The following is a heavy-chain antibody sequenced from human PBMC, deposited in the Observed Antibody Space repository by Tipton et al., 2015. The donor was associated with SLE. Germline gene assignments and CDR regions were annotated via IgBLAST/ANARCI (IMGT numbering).Heavy chain of an antibody. V-gene: IGHV4-39*01. CDR3: ARQPVYYYYYMDV. J-gene: IGHJ6*03. Sequence: TLSLTCTVSGGSISTGGDSWGWIRQPPGKGLEWIGEINHSGSTNYNPSLKSRVTISVDTSKNQFSLKLSSVTAADTAVYYCARQPVYYYYYMDVWGKGTTVTVSS. CDR2: INHSGST. CDR1: GGSISTGGDS.